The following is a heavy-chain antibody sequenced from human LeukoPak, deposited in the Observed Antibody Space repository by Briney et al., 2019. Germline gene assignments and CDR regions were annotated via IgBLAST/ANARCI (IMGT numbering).Heavy chain of an antibody. D-gene: IGHD5-18*01. J-gene: IGHJ4*02. CDR1: GVSISSSNYY. Sequence: SETLSLTCTVSGVSISSSNYYWDWIRQPPGKGLEWIGNIYYNGNTYYNPSLKSRVTISVDTSKNQFSLKLSSVTAADTAVYYCARGLDTAMAWDYWGQGTLVTVSS. V-gene: IGHV4-39*01. CDR3: ARGLDTAMAWDY. CDR2: IYYNGNT.